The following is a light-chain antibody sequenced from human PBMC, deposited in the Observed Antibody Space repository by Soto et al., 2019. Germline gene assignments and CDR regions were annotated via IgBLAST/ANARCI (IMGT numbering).Light chain of an antibody. Sequence: EIVLTQSPGTLSLSPGESATLSCRASQSVSSGYLAWYQQKPGQAPRLLIYRASSRATGIPGRFSGSGSGTDFTLIISRLEPEDFAVYYCQQSGSSPQTFGQGTKVEIK. CDR2: RAS. V-gene: IGKV3-20*01. J-gene: IGKJ1*01. CDR1: QSVSSGY. CDR3: QQSGSSPQT.